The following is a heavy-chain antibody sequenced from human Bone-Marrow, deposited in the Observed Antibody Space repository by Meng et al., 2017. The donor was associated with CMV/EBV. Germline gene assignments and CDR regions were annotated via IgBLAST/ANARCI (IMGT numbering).Heavy chain of an antibody. CDR2: IYYSGST. CDR1: GGSVSSGSYY. Sequence: GSLRLSCTVSGGSVSSGSYYWSWIRQPPGKGLEWIGYIYYSGSTNYNSSLKSRVTISVDTSKNQFSLKLSSVTAADTAVYYCARAAYCTNGVCSLGKPDYWGQGTLVTVSS. D-gene: IGHD2-8*01. J-gene: IGHJ4*02. V-gene: IGHV4-61*01. CDR3: ARAAYCTNGVCSLGKPDY.